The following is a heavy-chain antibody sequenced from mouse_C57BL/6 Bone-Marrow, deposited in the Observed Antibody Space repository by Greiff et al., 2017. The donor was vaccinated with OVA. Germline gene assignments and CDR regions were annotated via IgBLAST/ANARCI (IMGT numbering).Heavy chain of an antibody. CDR3: ARYDRYAMDY. Sequence: QVQLQQSGAELVRPGTSVKMSCKASGYTFTNYWIGWAKQRPGHGLEWIGDIYPGGGYTNYNEKFKGKATLTADKSSSTAYMQCSSLTSEDSAIYYCARYDRYAMDYWGQGTSVTVSS. CDR1: GYTFTNYW. J-gene: IGHJ4*01. D-gene: IGHD2-12*01. V-gene: IGHV1-63*01. CDR2: IYPGGGYT.